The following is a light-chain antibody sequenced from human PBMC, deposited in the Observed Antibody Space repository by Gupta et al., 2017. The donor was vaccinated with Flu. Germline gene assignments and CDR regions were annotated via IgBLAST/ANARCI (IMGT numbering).Light chain of an antibody. V-gene: IGKV1-39*01. J-gene: IGKJ4*01. Sequence: DIQMTPSPSSLSASVGDRVTITCRASQSISSYLNWYQQKPGKAPKLLIYAASSLQSGVPSRFSGSGSGTDFTLTISSLQPEDFATYYCQQSYSTPQLTFGGGTKVEIK. CDR1: QSISSY. CDR2: AAS. CDR3: QQSYSTPQLT.